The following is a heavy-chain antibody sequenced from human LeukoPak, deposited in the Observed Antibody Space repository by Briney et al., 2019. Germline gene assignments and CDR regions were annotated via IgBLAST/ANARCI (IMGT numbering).Heavy chain of an antibody. V-gene: IGHV3-23*01. Sequence: PGGSLRLSCAASGFTFSSYAMSWVRQAPGKGLEWVSAISGSGGSTYYADSVKGRFTISRDNSKNTLYLQMNSLRAEDTAVYYCAKDAAPLLWLGELLGWFDPWGQGTLVTVSS. CDR2: ISGSGGST. CDR3: AKDAAPLLWLGELLGWFDP. J-gene: IGHJ5*02. CDR1: GFTFSSYA. D-gene: IGHD3-10*01.